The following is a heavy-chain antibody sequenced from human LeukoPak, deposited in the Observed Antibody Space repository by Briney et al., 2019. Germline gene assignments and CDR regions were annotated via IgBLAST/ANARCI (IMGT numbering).Heavy chain of an antibody. CDR1: GGSFSGYY. Sequence: SETLSLTCAVYGGSFSGYYWSWIRQPPGKGLEWIGEINHSGSTNYNPSLKSRVTISVDTSKNQFSLKLSSVTAADTAVYYCARAAPDSSRNHPGYWGQGTLVTVSS. D-gene: IGHD1-14*01. CDR3: ARAAPDSSRNHPGY. CDR2: INHSGST. V-gene: IGHV4-34*01. J-gene: IGHJ4*02.